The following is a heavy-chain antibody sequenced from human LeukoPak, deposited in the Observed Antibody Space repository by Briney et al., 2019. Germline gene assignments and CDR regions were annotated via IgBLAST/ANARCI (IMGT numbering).Heavy chain of an antibody. V-gene: IGHV3-23*01. CDR1: GFTFSSYA. J-gene: IGHJ3*02. D-gene: IGHD1-26*01. Sequence: GGSLRLSCAASGFTFSSYARSWVRQAPGKGLEWVSAISGSGGSTYYADSVKGRFTISRDNSKNTLYLQMNSLRAEDTAVYYCANEVGAERAFDIWGQGTMVTVSS. CDR2: ISGSGGST. CDR3: ANEVGAERAFDI.